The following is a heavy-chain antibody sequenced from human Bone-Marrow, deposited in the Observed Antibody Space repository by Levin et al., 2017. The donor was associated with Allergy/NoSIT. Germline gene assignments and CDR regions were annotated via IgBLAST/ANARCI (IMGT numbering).Heavy chain of an antibody. Sequence: LSLTCAVSGFTVSNNYMSWVRQALGAGLEWVSLIYSVGTTYYADSVKGRFTISRDNSRNTLYLQMNSLRAEDTAVYYCTGGPSGVRGWGQGTLVTVSS. CDR2: IYSVGTT. V-gene: IGHV3-53*01. CDR1: GFTVSNNY. CDR3: TGGPSGVRG. D-gene: IGHD3-16*01. J-gene: IGHJ4*02.